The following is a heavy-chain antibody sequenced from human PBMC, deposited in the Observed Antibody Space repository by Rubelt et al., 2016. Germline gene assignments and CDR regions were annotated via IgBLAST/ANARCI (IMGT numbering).Heavy chain of an antibody. V-gene: IGHV1-24*01. CDR3: AIRQPDYGDLDFDY. Sequence: QAPGKGLEWMGGFDPEDGETIYAQKFQGRVTMTEDTSTDTAYMEPSSLRSEDTAVYYCAIRQPDYGDLDFDYWGQGTLVTVSS. J-gene: IGHJ4*02. CDR2: FDPEDGET. D-gene: IGHD4-17*01.